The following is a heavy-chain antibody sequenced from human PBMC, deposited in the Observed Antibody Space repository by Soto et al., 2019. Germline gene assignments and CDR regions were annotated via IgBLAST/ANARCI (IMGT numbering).Heavy chain of an antibody. V-gene: IGHV3-33*01. D-gene: IGHD3-22*01. J-gene: IGHJ6*02. CDR1: GFTFSSYG. Sequence: QVQLVESGGGVVQPGRSLRLSCAASGFTFSSYGMHWVRQAPGKGLEWVAVIWYDGSNKYYADSVKGRFTISRDNSKNXXYXQXTSLRAEDTAVYYCARDAYYYDSSGYYSDYYYGMDVWGQGATVTVSS. CDR2: IWYDGSNK. CDR3: ARDAYYYDSSGYYSDYYYGMDV.